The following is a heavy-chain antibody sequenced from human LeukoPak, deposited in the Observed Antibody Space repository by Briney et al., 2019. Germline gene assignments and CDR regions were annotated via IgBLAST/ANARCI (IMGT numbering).Heavy chain of an antibody. Sequence: PSETLSLTCAVYGGSFSGYYWSWIRQPPGKGLEWIGEINHSGSTNYNPSLKSRVTISVDTSKNQFSLKLSSVAAADTAVYYCARQYSSGYYGYWGQGTLVTVSS. CDR1: GGSFSGYY. D-gene: IGHD3-22*01. CDR2: INHSGST. V-gene: IGHV4-34*01. J-gene: IGHJ4*02. CDR3: ARQYSSGYYGY.